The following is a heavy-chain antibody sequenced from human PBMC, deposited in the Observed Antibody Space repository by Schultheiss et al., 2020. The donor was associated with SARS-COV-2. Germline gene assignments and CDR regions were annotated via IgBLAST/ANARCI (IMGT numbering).Heavy chain of an antibody. CDR1: GFTVSSNY. V-gene: IGHV3-53*01. CDR2: IYSGGST. CDR3: AKLRYYDFWSGYYFDY. J-gene: IGHJ4*02. Sequence: GGSLRLSCAASGFTVSSNYMSWVRQAPGKGLEWVSVIYSGGSTHYADSVKGRFTISRDNSKNTLYLQMNSLRAEDTAVYYCAKLRYYDFWSGYYFDYWGQGTLVTVSS. D-gene: IGHD3-3*01.